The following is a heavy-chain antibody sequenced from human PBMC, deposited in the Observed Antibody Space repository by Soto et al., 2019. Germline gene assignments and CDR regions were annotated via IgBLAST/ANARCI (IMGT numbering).Heavy chain of an antibody. V-gene: IGHV4-30-2*01. J-gene: IGHJ4*02. CDR3: ATFHSRSYLDDY. Sequence: SETLSLTCVVSGGSINSYDYSWAWIRQPPGQGLEWIGYMHHSGNNFFNPSLRSRVTISIDRSKNQFSLKLRSMTAADTAVYFCATFHSRSYLDDYWGQGTLVTVSS. D-gene: IGHD3-22*01. CDR2: MHHSGNN. CDR1: GGSINSYDYS.